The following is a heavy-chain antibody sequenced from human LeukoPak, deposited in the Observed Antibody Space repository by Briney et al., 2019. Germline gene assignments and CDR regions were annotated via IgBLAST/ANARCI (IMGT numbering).Heavy chain of an antibody. CDR1: GFTVSSNY. V-gene: IGHV3-53*01. CDR2: IYSGGNT. Sequence: GGSLRLSCAASGFTVSSNYMNWVRQAPGKGLEWVSIIYSGGNTYYADSVKGRFTISRDNSQNTLYLQMNSLRPEDTAVYYCARLLYYYDSSIYQRYFDYWGQGTLVTVSS. CDR3: ARLLYYYDSSIYQRYFDY. D-gene: IGHD3-22*01. J-gene: IGHJ4*02.